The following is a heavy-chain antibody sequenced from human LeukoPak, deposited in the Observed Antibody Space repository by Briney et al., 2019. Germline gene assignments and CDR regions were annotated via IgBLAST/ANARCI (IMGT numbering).Heavy chain of an antibody. CDR2: IYYSGST. CDR1: GGSISSYY. J-gene: IGHJ3*02. D-gene: IGHD4-23*01. V-gene: IGHV4-59*01. Sequence: SETLSLTCTVSGGSISSYYWSWNRQPPGKGLEWIGYIYYSGSTNYNPSLKSRVTISVDTSKNQFSLKLSSVTAADTAVYYCARDLLSVGTTVVTPKRSAFDIWGQGTMVTVSS. CDR3: ARDLLSVGTTVVTPKRSAFDI.